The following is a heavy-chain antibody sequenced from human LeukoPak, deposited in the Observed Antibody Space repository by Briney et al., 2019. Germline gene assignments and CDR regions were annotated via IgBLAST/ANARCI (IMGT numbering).Heavy chain of an antibody. CDR1: GDSVSNTNYY. CDR3: ADLYNSGSYFGH. D-gene: IGHD3-10*01. Sequence: SETLSLTCTVSGDSVSNTNYYWGWIRQPPGKGLEWIGTFYYSGNTYYNPSLKSRVTISVDTSKNQFSLILSSVTAADTAVYYCADLYNSGSYFGHWGQGAPITVSS. J-gene: IGHJ4*02. V-gene: IGHV4-39*01. CDR2: FYYSGNT.